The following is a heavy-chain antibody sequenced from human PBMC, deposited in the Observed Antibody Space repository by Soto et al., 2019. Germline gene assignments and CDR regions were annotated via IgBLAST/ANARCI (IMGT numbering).Heavy chain of an antibody. CDR3: AREQGTAAAGGGAVG. V-gene: IGHV3-30-3*01. CDR2: ISYDGSNK. Sequence: QVQLVESGGGVVQPGRSLRLSCAASGFTFSSYAMHWVRQAPGKGLEWVAVISYDGSNKYYADSVKGRFTISRDNSKNKLYLQMNSLRAEDTAVYYCAREQGTAAAGGGAVGWGQGTLVTVSS. D-gene: IGHD6-13*01. CDR1: GFTFSSYA. J-gene: IGHJ4*02.